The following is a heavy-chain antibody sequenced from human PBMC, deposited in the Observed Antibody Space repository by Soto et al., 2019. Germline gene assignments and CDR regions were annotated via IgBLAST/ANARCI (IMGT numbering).Heavy chain of an antibody. V-gene: IGHV3-21*01. Sequence: GGSLRLSCAAYGFTFRSFTMNWVRQAPGKGLEWVSTISSNSAYIYYTDALRGRFTISRDNAKNSLHLQMNSLRAEDTAVYYCTRDASRDSSARGWFDPWGPGTLVTVSS. CDR1: GFTFRSFT. J-gene: IGHJ5*02. CDR3: TRDASRDSSARGWFDP. CDR2: ISSNSAYI. D-gene: IGHD6-13*01.